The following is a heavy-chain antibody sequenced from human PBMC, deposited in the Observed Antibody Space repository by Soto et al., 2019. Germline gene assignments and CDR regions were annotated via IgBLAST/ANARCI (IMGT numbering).Heavy chain of an antibody. CDR1: GFSFSRYS. CDR2: ISGSGVST. V-gene: IGHV3-23*01. D-gene: IGHD3-22*01. Sequence: SLRLSWAASGFSFSRYSMNWVRRAPGTGLEWVSAISGSGVSTYYADSVKGRFTISRDNSKNTLYLQMNSLRAEDTAVYYCAKSPGMYYYDSSGYYHYDYWGQGTLVTVSS. J-gene: IGHJ4*02. CDR3: AKSPGMYYYDSSGYYHYDY.